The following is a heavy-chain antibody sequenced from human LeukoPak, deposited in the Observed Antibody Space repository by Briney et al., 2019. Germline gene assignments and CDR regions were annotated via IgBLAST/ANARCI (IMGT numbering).Heavy chain of an antibody. CDR3: ARDSSPCYCGMYV. CDR2: IYYSGST. V-gene: IGHV4-59*01. Sequence: SETLSLTCTVSGGSISSYYWSWIRQPPGKGLEWIGYIYYSGSTNYNPSLKSRVTLSVDTSKNQFSLKLSSVTAADTALYYCARDSSPCYCGMYVWGQGTTVSVSS. J-gene: IGHJ6*02. CDR1: GGSISSYY.